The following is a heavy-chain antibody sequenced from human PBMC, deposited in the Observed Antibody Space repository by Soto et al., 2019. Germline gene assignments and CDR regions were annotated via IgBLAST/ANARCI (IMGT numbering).Heavy chain of an antibody. CDR2: LYDVDGS. D-gene: IGHD1-1*01. CDR1: GLTISGKKY. CDR3: ATWHEREHAFDV. Sequence: DVQLVESGGGLIQPGESPRLSCAAFGLTISGKKYVAWVRQAPGKGLEWVSALYDVDGSFYADSVTGRFTTSSDSSKTTVYLQMNDLRPDDTAVYYCATWHEREHAFDVWGQGTTVTISS. V-gene: IGHV3-53*01. J-gene: IGHJ3*01.